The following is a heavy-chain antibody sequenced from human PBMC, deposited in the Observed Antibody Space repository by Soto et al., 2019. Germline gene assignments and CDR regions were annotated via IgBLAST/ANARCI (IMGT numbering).Heavy chain of an antibody. D-gene: IGHD3-3*01. CDR3: ARGDRISRFGVRNWLDP. J-gene: IGHJ5*02. V-gene: IGHV1-2*02. CDR2: IIPDSGAT. CDR1: GYTFTAYY. Sequence: QVQLLQSGTEVKKPGASEKVSCKASGYTFTAYYIHWVRQAPGQGLEWMGWIIPDSGATKYTQKFQGRVTMTSEASINTAFLEVSRLRFDDTAVYFCARGDRISRFGVRNWLDPWGQGTLVTVSS.